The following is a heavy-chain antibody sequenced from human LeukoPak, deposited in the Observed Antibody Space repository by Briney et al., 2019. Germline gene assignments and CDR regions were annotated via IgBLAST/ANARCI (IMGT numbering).Heavy chain of an antibody. CDR1: GFTFSSYS. D-gene: IGHD3-9*01. CDR3: ARDHPYYDILTGYYISGTDY. V-gene: IGHV3-21*01. J-gene: IGHJ4*02. Sequence: GGSLRLSCAASGFTFSSYSMNWVRQAPGKGLEWVSSISSSSSYIYYADSVKGRFTISRDKAKNSLYLQMNSLRAEDTAVYYCARDHPYYDILTGYYISGTDYWGQGTLVTVSS. CDR2: ISSSSSYI.